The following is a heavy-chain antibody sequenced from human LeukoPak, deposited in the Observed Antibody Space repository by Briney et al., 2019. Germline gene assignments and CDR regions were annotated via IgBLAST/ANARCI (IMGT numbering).Heavy chain of an antibody. CDR1: GFTFSNYA. J-gene: IGHJ4*02. Sequence: GRSLRLSCAATGFTFSNYAIHWGRQAPGKGLEWVAFISDDGSRQHYADSVKGRFTISRDNSKNTLNLQMNSLRAKDTAVYYCVKDRTGTYTLDYWGQGTLVTVSS. D-gene: IGHD3-10*01. V-gene: IGHV3-30-3*01. CDR3: VKDRTGTYTLDY. CDR2: ISDDGSRQ.